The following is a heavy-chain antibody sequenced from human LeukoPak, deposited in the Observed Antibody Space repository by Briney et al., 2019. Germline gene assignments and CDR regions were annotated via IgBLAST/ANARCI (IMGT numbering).Heavy chain of an antibody. J-gene: IGHJ5*02. V-gene: IGHV1-3*01. Sequence: GASVKVSCKASGYTFTSYAMHWVRQAPGQRLEWMGWINAGNGNTKYSQKFQGRVTITRDTSASTAYMELSSLRSDDTAVYYCARGAVAGYYNWFDPWGQGTLVTVSS. CDR2: INAGNGNT. CDR3: ARGAVAGYYNWFDP. D-gene: IGHD6-19*01. CDR1: GYTFTSYA.